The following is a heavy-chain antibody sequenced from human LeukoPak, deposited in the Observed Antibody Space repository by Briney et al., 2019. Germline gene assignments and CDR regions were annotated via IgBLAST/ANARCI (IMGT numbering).Heavy chain of an antibody. J-gene: IGHJ4*02. Sequence: GGSLRLSCAASGFTFSSYSMNWVRQAPGKGLESVSSISSSSSYIYYADSVKGRFTISRDNAKNSLYLQMNSLRAEDTAVYYCAREGVGVDTAMVKDYWGQGTLVTVSS. CDR2: ISSSSSYI. D-gene: IGHD5-18*01. V-gene: IGHV3-21*01. CDR3: AREGVGVDTAMVKDY. CDR1: GFTFSSYS.